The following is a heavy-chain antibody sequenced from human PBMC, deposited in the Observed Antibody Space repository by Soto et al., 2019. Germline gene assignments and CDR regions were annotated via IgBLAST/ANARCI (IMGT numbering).Heavy chain of an antibody. J-gene: IGHJ4*02. Sequence: EVQLLESGGGWIQPGGSLRLSCAASGLSFSNYAMNWVRQASGKGLEWVSFISGSGGTTDYADSVRGRFRLSRDNSKNTVDLEMNSLRTEDTAVYFCAKGRSALPIFDYWGQGVMVTVSS. CDR2: ISGSGGTT. CDR3: AKGRSALPIFDY. CDR1: GLSFSNYA. V-gene: IGHV3-23*01.